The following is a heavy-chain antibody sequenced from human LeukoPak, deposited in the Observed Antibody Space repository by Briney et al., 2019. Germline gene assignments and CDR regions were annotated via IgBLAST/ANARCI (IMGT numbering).Heavy chain of an antibody. CDR2: ISWSGSSV. D-gene: IGHD2-2*01. V-gene: IGHV3-9*01. CDR1: GFTFDDYA. CDR3: ARDGGVVVVPAANFDY. J-gene: IGHJ4*02. Sequence: GRSLRLSCAVSGFTFDDYAMHWVRQAPGKGLEWVSGISWSGSSVGYADSVKGRFTISRDNAKNSLYLQMNSLRAEDTAVYYCARDGGVVVVPAANFDYWGQGTLVTVSS.